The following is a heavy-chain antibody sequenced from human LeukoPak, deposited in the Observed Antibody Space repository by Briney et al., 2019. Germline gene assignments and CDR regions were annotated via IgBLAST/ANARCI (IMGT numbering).Heavy chain of an antibody. J-gene: IGHJ6*03. V-gene: IGHV1-8*03. D-gene: IGHD3-9*01. Sequence: ASVKVSCKASGYTFTSYDINWVRQATGQGLEWMGWMNPNSGNTGYAQKFQGRVTITRNTSISTAYMELSSLRSEDTAVYYCARICPQTVRYFDWLSPRPYYYYYYMDVWGKGTTVTISS. CDR2: MNPNSGNT. CDR3: ARICPQTVRYFDWLSPRPYYYYYYMDV. CDR1: GYTFTSYD.